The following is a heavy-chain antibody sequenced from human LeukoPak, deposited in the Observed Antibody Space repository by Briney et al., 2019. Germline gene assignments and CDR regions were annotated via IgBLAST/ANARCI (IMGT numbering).Heavy chain of an antibody. CDR1: GGFISIYY. CDR2: VYNSGST. J-gene: IGHJ4*02. Sequence: PSETLSLTCTVSGGFISIYYWSWIRQPPGKGLEWIGYVYNSGSTDYNPSLKSRVTISADTSKNQFSLKLSSVIVADTAVYYCVRDRELNYWGQGILVTVSS. D-gene: IGHD5-24*01. V-gene: IGHV4-59*01. CDR3: VRDRELNY.